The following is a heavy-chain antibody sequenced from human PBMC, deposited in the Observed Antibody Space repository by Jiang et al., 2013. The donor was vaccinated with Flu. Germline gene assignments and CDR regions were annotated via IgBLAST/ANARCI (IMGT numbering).Heavy chain of an antibody. CDR1: GYTFTSYY. CDR2: FSPSGGAP. V-gene: IGHV1-46*01. CDR3: AREKGTYDFWSGLNWFDP. Sequence: PGASVKVSCKASGYTFTSYYMHWVRQALGQGLEWMGMFSPSGGAPTYALKFQGRVTMTRDTSTSTVYMELSSLRSEDTAVYYCAREKGTYDFWSGLNWFDPWGQGTLVTVSS. J-gene: IGHJ5*02. D-gene: IGHD3-3*01.